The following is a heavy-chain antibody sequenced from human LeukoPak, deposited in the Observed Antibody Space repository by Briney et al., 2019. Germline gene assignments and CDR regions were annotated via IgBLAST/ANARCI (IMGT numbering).Heavy chain of an antibody. Sequence: ASVKVSCKASGGTFSSYAISWVRQAPGQGLEWMGWINPNDGDTNYAQKFQGRVTMTRETSISTAHMEVSRLRSDDTAVYYCARANFLYCSSSTCLFDYWGQGTLVTVSS. J-gene: IGHJ4*02. V-gene: IGHV1-2*02. CDR3: ARANFLYCSSSTCLFDY. D-gene: IGHD2-2*01. CDR1: GGTFSSYA. CDR2: INPNDGDT.